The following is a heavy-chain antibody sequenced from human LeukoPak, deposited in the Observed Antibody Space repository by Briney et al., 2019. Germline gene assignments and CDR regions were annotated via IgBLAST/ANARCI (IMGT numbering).Heavy chain of an antibody. D-gene: IGHD3-10*02. CDR3: AELGITMIGGV. Sequence: PGGSLRLSCAASGFTFSSYSMNWVRQAPGKGLEWVSYITFSSSIIYYADSVKGRFTISRDNAKNSLYLQMNSLRAEDTAVCYCAELGITMIGGVWGKGTTVTISS. CDR2: ITFSSSII. CDR1: GFTFSSYS. V-gene: IGHV3-48*01. J-gene: IGHJ6*04.